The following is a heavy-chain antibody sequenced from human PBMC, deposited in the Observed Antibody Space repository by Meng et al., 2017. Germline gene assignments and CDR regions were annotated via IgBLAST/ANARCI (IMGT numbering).Heavy chain of an antibody. CDR1: GGSFSGYY. D-gene: IGHD1-1*01. CDR2: INHSGST. Sequence: QVQLPQGGAGLLKPSETLSRTCAVYGGSFSGYYWSWIRQPPGKGLEWIGEINHSGSTNYNPSLKSRVTISVDTSKNQFSLKLSSVTAADTAVYYCARGRSGTWPWYFDLWGRGTLVTVSS. CDR3: ARGRSGTWPWYFDL. V-gene: IGHV4-34*01. J-gene: IGHJ2*01.